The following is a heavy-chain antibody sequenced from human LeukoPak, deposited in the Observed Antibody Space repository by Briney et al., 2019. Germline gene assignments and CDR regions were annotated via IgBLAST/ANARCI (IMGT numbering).Heavy chain of an antibody. V-gene: IGHV1-69*13. D-gene: IGHD3-16*01. CDR2: IIPIFGTA. Sequence: SVKVSCKASGNSISNYAVSWVRQAPGQGFEWMGGIIPIFGTADYAQKFQGRVTITADQSTSTTCMALSSLKSEDTATYYCTTRACHAGGCSSSFYYYYGLHFWGQGTTVSVSS. CDR1: GNSISNYA. J-gene: IGHJ6*02. CDR3: TTRACHAGGCSSSFYYYYGLHF.